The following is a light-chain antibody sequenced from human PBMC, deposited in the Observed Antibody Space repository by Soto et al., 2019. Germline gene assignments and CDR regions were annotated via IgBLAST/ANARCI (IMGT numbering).Light chain of an antibody. V-gene: IGKV3-11*01. Sequence: EIVLTQSPATLSLSPGERATLSCRASQSVSSYLAWYQQKPGQAPRLLIYDASNRATGIPARVSGSGSGTDFTLTIRSLEPEDFAVYYCQQRRNWPPLITFGQGTLLEIK. CDR2: DAS. CDR1: QSVSSY. J-gene: IGKJ5*01. CDR3: QQRRNWPPLIT.